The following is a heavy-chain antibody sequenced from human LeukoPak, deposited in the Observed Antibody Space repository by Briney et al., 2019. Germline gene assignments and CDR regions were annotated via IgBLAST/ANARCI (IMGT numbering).Heavy chain of an antibody. D-gene: IGHD1-26*01. Sequence: PGGSLRLSCAASGFTFRTYNMNWVRQAPGKGLEWVSFISSDSRIIYCADSVKGRFTVSRDNAKNSLYLQMNSLRDEDTAVYYCARNPAGIGDYWGQGSLVTVSS. CDR2: ISSDSRII. J-gene: IGHJ4*02. V-gene: IGHV3-48*02. CDR1: GFTFRTYN. CDR3: ARNPAGIGDY.